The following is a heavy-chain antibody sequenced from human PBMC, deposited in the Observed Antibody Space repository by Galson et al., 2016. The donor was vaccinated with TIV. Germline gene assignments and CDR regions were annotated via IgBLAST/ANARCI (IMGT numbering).Heavy chain of an antibody. J-gene: IGHJ4*02. V-gene: IGHV4-4*03. CDR2: IFHSGST. CDR3: ARGRYLRTHYYGSGRDFDY. CDR1: GGSISSSNW. D-gene: IGHD3-10*01. Sequence: PETLSLTCAVSGGSISSSNWWSWVRQPPGKGLEWIGEIFHSGSTNYNPSLKSRVTISVDKSKNHFSLKLSSVTAADTAVYYCARGRYLRTHYYGSGRDFDYWAQGTLVTVSS.